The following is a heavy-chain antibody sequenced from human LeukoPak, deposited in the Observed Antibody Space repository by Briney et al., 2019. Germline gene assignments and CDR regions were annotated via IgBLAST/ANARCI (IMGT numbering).Heavy chain of an antibody. D-gene: IGHD3-10*02. CDR1: GFNFDDYV. Sequence: GGSLRLSCAASGFNFDDYVMSWVRQAPGKGLEWVSGINWNGGSRGYADSVKGRFTISRDNAKNSLYLQMNSLRAEDTAVYYCAELGITMIGGVWGKGTTVTISS. CDR3: AELGITMIGGV. V-gene: IGHV3-20*04. J-gene: IGHJ6*04. CDR2: INWNGGSR.